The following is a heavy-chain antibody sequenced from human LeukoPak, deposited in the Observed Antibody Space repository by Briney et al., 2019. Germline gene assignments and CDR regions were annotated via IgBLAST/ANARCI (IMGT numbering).Heavy chain of an antibody. J-gene: IGHJ3*02. D-gene: IGHD6-19*01. CDR1: GGSISSSSYY. CDR3: ARHSDSSGWVNDAFDI. V-gene: IGHV4-39*01. CDR2: IYYSGST. Sequence: SETLSLTCTVSGGSISSSSYYWGWIRQPPGKGLEWIGSIYYSGSTYYNPPLKSRVTISVDTSKNQFSLKLSSVTAADTAVYYCARHSDSSGWVNDAFDIWGQGTMVTVSS.